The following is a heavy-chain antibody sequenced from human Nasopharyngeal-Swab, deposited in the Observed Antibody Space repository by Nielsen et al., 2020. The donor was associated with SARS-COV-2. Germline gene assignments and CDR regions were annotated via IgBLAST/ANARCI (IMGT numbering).Heavy chain of an antibody. CDR3: ASGNRGWHAAQKTYYYYGMDV. Sequence: SETLSLTCAVYGGSFSGNYWSWIRQSPGKGLEWIGEINHSGSTNCNSSLKSRVTISVDTSKNQFSLKLRCVTAAATAVYCCASGNRGWHAAQKTYYYYGMDVWGQGTTVTVSS. V-gene: IGHV4-34*01. CDR2: INHSGST. J-gene: IGHJ6*02. CDR1: GGSFSGNY. D-gene: IGHD6-19*01.